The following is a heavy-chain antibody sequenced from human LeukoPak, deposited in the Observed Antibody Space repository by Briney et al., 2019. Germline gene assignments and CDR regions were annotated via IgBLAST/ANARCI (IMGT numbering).Heavy chain of an antibody. CDR2: IYRGGTT. D-gene: IGHD3/OR15-3a*01. CDR1: GGSISSNDW. V-gene: IGHV4-4*02. J-gene: IGHJ4*02. CDR3: ARVLRTGHRSRFDY. Sequence: SETLSLTCAVSGGSISSNDWWSWVRQPPGRGLEWIGEIYRGGTTYYNPSLKSRVTISIDKSKNQFSLKVNSVTAADTAVYYCARVLRTGHRSRFDYWGQGTLVTVSS.